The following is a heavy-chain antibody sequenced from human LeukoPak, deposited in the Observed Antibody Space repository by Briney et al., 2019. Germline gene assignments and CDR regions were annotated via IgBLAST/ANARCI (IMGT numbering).Heavy chain of an antibody. V-gene: IGHV1-18*01. CDR3: ARLYSGYGNYYYYMDV. Sequence: ASVKVSCKASGYTFTSYGISWVRQAPGQGLEWMGWISAYNGNTNYAQKLQGRVTMTTDTSTSTAYMELRSLRSHDTAVYYCARLYSGYGNYYYYMDVWGKGTTVTVSS. D-gene: IGHD5-12*01. J-gene: IGHJ6*03. CDR1: GYTFTSYG. CDR2: ISAYNGNT.